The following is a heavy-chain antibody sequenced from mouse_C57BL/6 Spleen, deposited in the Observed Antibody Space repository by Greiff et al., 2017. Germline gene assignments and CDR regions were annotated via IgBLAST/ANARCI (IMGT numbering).Heavy chain of an antibody. J-gene: IGHJ2*01. CDR1: GYAFSSYW. CDR2: IYPGDGDT. D-gene: IGHD2-4*01. V-gene: IGHV1-80*01. Sequence: VQLQQSGAELVKPGASVKISCKASGYAFSSYWMHWVKQRPGKGLEWIGQIYPGDGDTNYNGKFKGKATLTADKSSSTAYMQLSSLTSEDSAVYVCARSGYDYDDPYYLDYWGQGTTLTVSS. CDR3: ARSGYDYDDPYYLDY.